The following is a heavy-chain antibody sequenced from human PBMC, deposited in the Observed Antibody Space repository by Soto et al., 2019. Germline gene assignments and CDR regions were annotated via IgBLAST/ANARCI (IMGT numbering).Heavy chain of an antibody. J-gene: IGHJ4*02. D-gene: IGHD1-26*01. V-gene: IGHV1-3*01. CDR3: ARDLRGSYWYFDY. CDR1: GYTFTSYA. Sequence: ASVKVSCKASGYTFTSYAMHWVRQAPGQRLEWMGWINAGNGNTKYSQKFQGRVTITRDTSASTAYMELSSLRSEDTAVYYCARDLRGSYWYFDYWGQGTLVTVS. CDR2: INAGNGNT.